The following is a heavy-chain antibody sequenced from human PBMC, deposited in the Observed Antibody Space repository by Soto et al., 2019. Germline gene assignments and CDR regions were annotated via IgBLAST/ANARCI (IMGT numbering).Heavy chain of an antibody. V-gene: IGHV4-31*03. J-gene: IGHJ5*02. Sequence: TLSLTCTVSGGSISSGGYYWSWIRQHPGKGLEWIGYIYYSGSTYYNPSLKSRVTMSVDTSKNQFSLKLSSVTAADTAVYYCARDRHSKGWFDPWGQGTLVTVPS. D-gene: IGHD6-13*01. CDR2: IYYSGST. CDR1: GGSISSGGYY. CDR3: ARDRHSKGWFDP.